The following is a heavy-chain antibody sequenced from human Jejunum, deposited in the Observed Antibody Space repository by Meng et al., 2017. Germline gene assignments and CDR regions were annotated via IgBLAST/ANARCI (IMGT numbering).Heavy chain of an antibody. CDR1: GGPTTGSNDL. CDR3: ARYSRIFGWLDP. CDR2: IDNSRNTT. V-gene: IGHV4-39*07. J-gene: IGHJ5*02. Sequence: QLQLQESGPGLVEPSETLSLTCTVSGGPTTGSNDLWGWIRQPPGTGLEWMGTIDNSRNTTYSNPSLRSRVTITLDTSKNDISLKVTSVTAAETAIYYCARYSRIFGWLDPWGQGTLVTVSS. D-gene: IGHD3-3*02.